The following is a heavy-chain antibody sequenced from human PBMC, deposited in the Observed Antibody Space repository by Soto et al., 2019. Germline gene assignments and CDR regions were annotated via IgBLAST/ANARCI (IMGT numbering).Heavy chain of an antibody. Sequence: EVQLVESGGGLVQPGGSLRLSCAASGFTVSSNYMSWVRQAPGKGLEWVSIIYSGGTTYYADSVKGRFTISRDNSKNTLYVQMSSLSAEDTAVYYCAGSTGGSGNFSHWGQGTLVTVSS. CDR1: GFTVSSNY. J-gene: IGHJ4*02. D-gene: IGHD3-10*01. V-gene: IGHV3-66*01. CDR3: AGSTGGSGNFSH. CDR2: IYSGGTT.